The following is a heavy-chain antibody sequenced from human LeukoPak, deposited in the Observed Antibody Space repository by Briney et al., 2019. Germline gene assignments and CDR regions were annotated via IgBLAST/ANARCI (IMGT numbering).Heavy chain of an antibody. CDR3: ARGSSGWYGIDY. D-gene: IGHD6-19*01. J-gene: IGHJ4*02. V-gene: IGHV3-23*01. Sequence: GGSLRLSCAASGFTFSNYAMTWVRQAPGKGLEWVSVISGSDGSTYYADSVKGRFTISRDNAKNALYLQMNSLRAEDTAVYYCARGSSGWYGIDYWGQGALVNVSS. CDR2: ISGSDGST. CDR1: GFTFSNYA.